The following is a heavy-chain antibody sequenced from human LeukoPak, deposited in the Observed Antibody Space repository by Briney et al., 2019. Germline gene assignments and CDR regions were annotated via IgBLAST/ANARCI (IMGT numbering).Heavy chain of an antibody. D-gene: IGHD6-19*01. CDR3: ARDLGIAVASGPEYAFDI. CDR1: GFTFSSYS. V-gene: IGHV3-21*01. Sequence: PGGSLRLSCAASGFTFSSYSMNWVRQAPGKGLEWVSSISSSSSYIYYADSVKGRFTISRDNAKNSLYLQMNSLRAEDTAVYYCARDLGIAVASGPEYAFDIWGQGTMVTVSS. CDR2: ISSSSSYI. J-gene: IGHJ3*02.